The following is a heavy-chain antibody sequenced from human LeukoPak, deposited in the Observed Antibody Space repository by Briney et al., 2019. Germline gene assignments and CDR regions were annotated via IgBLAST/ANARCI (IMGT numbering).Heavy chain of an antibody. J-gene: IGHJ4*02. CDR1: GGTFSSYT. CDR2: IIPILGIA. CDR3: AKCGGSSSGWSLPTFDY. Sequence: ASVKVSCKASGGTFSSYTISWVRQAPGQGLEWMGRIIPILGIANYAQKFQGRVTITADKSTSTAYMELSSLRAEDTAVYYCAKCGGSSSGWSLPTFDYWGQGTLVTVSS. V-gene: IGHV1-69*02. D-gene: IGHD6-19*01.